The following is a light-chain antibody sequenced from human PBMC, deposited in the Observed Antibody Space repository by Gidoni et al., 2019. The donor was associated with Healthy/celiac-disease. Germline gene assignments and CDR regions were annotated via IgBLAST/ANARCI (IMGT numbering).Light chain of an antibody. CDR1: QSISSY. J-gene: IGKJ1*01. CDR2: AAS. Sequence: DSQMTQSPSSLSASVGDRVTITCRASQSISSYLNWYQQKPGKAPKLLIYAASSLQSGVPSRFSGSGSGTDFTLTISSLQPEDVATYYCQQSYSTPQKFGQGTKVEIK. CDR3: QQSYSTPQK. V-gene: IGKV1-39*01.